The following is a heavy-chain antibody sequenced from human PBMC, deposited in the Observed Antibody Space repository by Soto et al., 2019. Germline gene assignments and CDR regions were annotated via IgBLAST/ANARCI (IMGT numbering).Heavy chain of an antibody. Sequence: GASVKVSCKASGYTFTSYGIIWVRQAPGQGLEWMGWISAYNGNTNYAQKLQGRVTMTTDTSTSTAYMELRSLRSDDTAVYYCARDLFPDPFYYYYYGMDVWGQGTTVTVSS. CDR1: GYTFTSYG. V-gene: IGHV1-18*01. CDR3: ARDLFPDPFYYYYYGMDV. J-gene: IGHJ6*02. CDR2: ISAYNGNT.